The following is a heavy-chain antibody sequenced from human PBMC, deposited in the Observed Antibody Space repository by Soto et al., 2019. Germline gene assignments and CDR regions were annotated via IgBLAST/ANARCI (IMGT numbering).Heavy chain of an antibody. D-gene: IGHD3-10*01. CDR2: IYYSGST. Sequence: SETLSLTCTVSGGSISSSSYYWGWIRQPPGKGLEWIGGIYYSGSTYYNPSLKSRVTISVDTSKNQFSLKLSSVTAADTAVYYCARHGYYGSGSRGLCDYWGQGTLVTVSS. V-gene: IGHV4-39*01. CDR1: GGSISSSSYY. CDR3: ARHGYYGSGSRGLCDY. J-gene: IGHJ4*02.